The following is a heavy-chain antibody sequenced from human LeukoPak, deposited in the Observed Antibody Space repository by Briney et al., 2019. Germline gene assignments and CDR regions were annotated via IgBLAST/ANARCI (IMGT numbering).Heavy chain of an antibody. V-gene: IGHV1-69*04. CDR2: IIPILGIA. Sequence: SVKVSCKASGGTFSSYAISWVRQAPGQGLEWMGRIIPILGIANYAQKFQGRVTITADKSTSTAYMELSSLRSEDTAVYYCASNPRGGNSLRAAFDIWGQGTMVTVSS. CDR1: GGTFSSYA. J-gene: IGHJ3*02. D-gene: IGHD4-23*01. CDR3: ASNPRGGNSLRAAFDI.